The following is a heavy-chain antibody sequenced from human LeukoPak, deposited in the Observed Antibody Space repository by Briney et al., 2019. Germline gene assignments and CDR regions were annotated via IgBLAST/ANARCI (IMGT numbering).Heavy chain of an antibody. CDR1: GGSFSGYY. J-gene: IGHJ3*02. Sequence: SETLSLTCAVYGGSFSGYYWSWIRQPPGKGLEWIGEINHSGSTNYNPSLKSRVTISVDTSKNQFSLKLSSVTAADTAVYYCARPNSYYYGSGSSDAFDIWGQGTMVTVSS. CDR2: INHSGST. V-gene: IGHV4-34*01. CDR3: ARPNSYYYGSGSSDAFDI. D-gene: IGHD3-10*01.